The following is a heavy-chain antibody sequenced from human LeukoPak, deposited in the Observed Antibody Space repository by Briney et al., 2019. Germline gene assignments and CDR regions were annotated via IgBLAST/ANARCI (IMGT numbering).Heavy chain of an antibody. V-gene: IGHV4-59*01. J-gene: IGHJ3*02. CDR2: IYYNGST. CDR1: GGSISSYY. D-gene: IGHD4-11*01. Sequence: SETLSLTCTVSGGSISSYYWSWIRRPPGKGLEWIGYIYYNGSTNYNPSLKSRVTISVDTSKNQFSLKLSSVTAADTAVYYCARDSDYRAFDIWGQGTMVTVSS. CDR3: ARDSDYRAFDI.